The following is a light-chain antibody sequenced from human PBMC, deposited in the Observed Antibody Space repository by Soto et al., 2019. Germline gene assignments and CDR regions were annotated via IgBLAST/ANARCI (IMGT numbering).Light chain of an antibody. CDR3: QQYNSYPQT. J-gene: IGKJ1*01. V-gene: IGKV1-5*03. CDR2: KAS. CDR1: QTISSW. Sequence: DIQMTQSPSTLSGSVGDRVTITCRASQTISSWLAWYQQKPGKAPKLLIYKASTLKSGVPSRFSGSGSGTELTITISSLQPDDCETYYCQQYNSYPQTFGQGTKVDIK.